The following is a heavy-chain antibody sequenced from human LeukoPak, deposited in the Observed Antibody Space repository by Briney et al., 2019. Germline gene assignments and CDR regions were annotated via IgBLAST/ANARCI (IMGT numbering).Heavy chain of an antibody. D-gene: IGHD1-26*01. V-gene: IGHV4-31*03. Sequence: SETLSLTCTVSGGSIGSGGYYWSWIRQHPGKGLEWIGYIYYSGSTYYNPSLKSRPTISVDTSKNQFSLKLSSVTAADTAVYYRARAIRIVGATRFDYWGQGTLVTVSS. CDR1: GGSIGSGGYY. CDR2: IYYSGST. J-gene: IGHJ4*02. CDR3: ARAIRIVGATRFDY.